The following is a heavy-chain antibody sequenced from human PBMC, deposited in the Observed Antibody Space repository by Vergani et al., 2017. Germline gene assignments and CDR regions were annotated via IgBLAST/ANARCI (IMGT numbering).Heavy chain of an antibody. D-gene: IGHD3-10*01. CDR1: GFTFSDYY. CDR2: ISSRGSTI. CDR3: VRGAGGAQNFDDYGMDV. Sequence: QVQLVESGGGLVKPGGSLRLSCAASGFTFSDYYMSWIRQAPGKGLEWVSYISSRGSTIYYADSVKGRFTISRDNAKNSLYLQMNSLRGEGTAVYYCVRGAGGAQNFDDYGMDVWGHGTTVTVSS. V-gene: IGHV3-11*04. J-gene: IGHJ6*02.